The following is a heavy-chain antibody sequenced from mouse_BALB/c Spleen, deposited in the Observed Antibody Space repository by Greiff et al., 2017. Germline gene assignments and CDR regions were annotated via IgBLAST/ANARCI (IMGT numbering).Heavy chain of an antibody. CDR3: ARGKRVMDY. CDR2: IWGDGST. J-gene: IGHJ4*01. Sequence: VQLVESGPGLVAPSQSLSITCTASGFSLTGYGVNWVRQPPGKGLEWLGMIWGDGSTDYNTALKSRLSISKYNSKSQVFLKMNSLQTDDTARYYCARGKRVMDYWGQGTSVTVSS. V-gene: IGHV2-6-7*01. CDR1: GFSLTGYG.